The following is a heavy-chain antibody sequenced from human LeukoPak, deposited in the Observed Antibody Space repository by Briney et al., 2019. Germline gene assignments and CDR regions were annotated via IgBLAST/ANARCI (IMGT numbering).Heavy chain of an antibody. CDR2: MNPNSGNT. V-gene: IGHV1-8*03. CDR3: ARGFGSGYDFPTYYYGMDV. Sequence: ASVKVSCKASGYTFTSYDINWVRQATGQGLEWMGWMNPNSGNTGYAQKFQGRVTITRNTSISTTYMELSSLRSEDTAVYYCARGFGSGYDFPTYYYGMDVWGQGTTVTVSS. CDR1: GYTFTSYD. D-gene: IGHD5-12*01. J-gene: IGHJ6*02.